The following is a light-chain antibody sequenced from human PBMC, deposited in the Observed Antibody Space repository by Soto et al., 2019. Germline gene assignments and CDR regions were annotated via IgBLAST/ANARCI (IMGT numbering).Light chain of an antibody. CDR1: QGISSY. J-gene: IGKJ4*01. V-gene: IGKV1-8*01. CDR2: AAS. Sequence: AIRMTQSPSSLSASTGDRVTITCRASQGISSYLAWYQQKPGKAPKLLIYAASTLQSGVPSRFSGSGSGTDVTLTISCLQSEDFATYYCQKYYSYPLTFGGGNKVEIK. CDR3: QKYYSYPLT.